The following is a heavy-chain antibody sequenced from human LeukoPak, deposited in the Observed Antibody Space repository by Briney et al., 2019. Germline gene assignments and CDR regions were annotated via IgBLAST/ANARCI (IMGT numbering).Heavy chain of an antibody. CDR3: ARHYDILTGFDY. CDR2: IYPGDSGT. J-gene: IGHJ4*02. D-gene: IGHD3-9*01. V-gene: IGHV5-51*01. CDR1: GYTFTNRW. Sequence: GESLKISCKVSGYTFTNRWIGWVRQMPGKGLEWMGIIYPGDSGTKYSPSFQGQVSISVDKSLSTAYLQWSSLKASDTAMYYCARHYDILTGFDYWGQGTLVTVSS.